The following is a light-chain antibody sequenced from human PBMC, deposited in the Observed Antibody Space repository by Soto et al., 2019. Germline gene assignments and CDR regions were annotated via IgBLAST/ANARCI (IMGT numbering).Light chain of an antibody. J-gene: IGKJ4*01. Sequence: DIQLTQSPSFLSASVGDRVTITCRASRAISSYLAWYQQRPGEAPKLLIFAASTLQSGVPSRFSGSGSGTEVTLTISSLQPEDFATYYCQQFNDYPLTFCGGTKVEIK. CDR1: RAISSY. CDR2: AAS. V-gene: IGKV1-9*01. CDR3: QQFNDYPLT.